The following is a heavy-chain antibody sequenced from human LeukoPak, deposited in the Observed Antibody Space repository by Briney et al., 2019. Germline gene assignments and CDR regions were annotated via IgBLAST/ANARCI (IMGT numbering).Heavy chain of an antibody. V-gene: IGHV4-34*01. J-gene: IGHJ4*02. CDR2: INHSGST. Sequence: SETLSLTCAVYGGSFGGYYWSWIRQPPGKGLEWIGEINHSGSTNYNPSLKSRVTISVDTSKSQFSLKLSSVTAADTAVYYCARSREYCSSTSCSYDDYWGQGTLVTVSS. CDR1: GGSFGGYY. CDR3: ARSREYCSSTSCSYDDY. D-gene: IGHD2-2*01.